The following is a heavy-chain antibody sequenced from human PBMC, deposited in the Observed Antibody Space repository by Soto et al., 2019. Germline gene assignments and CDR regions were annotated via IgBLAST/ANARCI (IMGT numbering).Heavy chain of an antibody. J-gene: IGHJ3*02. V-gene: IGHV1-46*03. CDR2: INPSGGST. CDR1: GYTFTSYY. CDR3: ARDGIAVAGIRMRAFDI. D-gene: IGHD6-19*01. Sequence: QVQLVQSGAEVKKPGASVKVSCKASGYTFTSYYMHWVRQAPGQGLEWMGIINPSGGSTSYAQKFQGRVTMTRETSTSTVYMELSSLRSEDTAVYYCARDGIAVAGIRMRAFDIWGQGTMVTVSS.